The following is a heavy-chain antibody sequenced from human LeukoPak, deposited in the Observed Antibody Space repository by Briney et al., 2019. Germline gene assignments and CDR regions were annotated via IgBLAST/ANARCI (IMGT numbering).Heavy chain of an antibody. CDR1: GFTFSSYG. Sequence: GGSLRLSCAASGFTFSSYGMHWVRQAPGKGLEWVAVISYDGSNKYYADSVKDRFTISRDNSKNTLYLQMNSLRAEDTAVYYCAKDRRYSGSYYYYGMDVWGQGTTVTVSS. V-gene: IGHV3-30*18. D-gene: IGHD1-26*01. CDR2: ISYDGSNK. CDR3: AKDRRYSGSYYYYGMDV. J-gene: IGHJ6*02.